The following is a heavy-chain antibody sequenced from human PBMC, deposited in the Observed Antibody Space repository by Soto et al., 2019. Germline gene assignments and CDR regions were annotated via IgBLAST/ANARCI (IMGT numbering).Heavy chain of an antibody. CDR2: IYATATT. V-gene: IGHV4-4*07. D-gene: IGHD6-13*01. CDR1: GASISGFY. Sequence: SETRSLTCTVSGASISGFYWSWIRKSAGKGLEWIGRIYATATTDYHPSLKSRVMMSVDTSKKQFSLKLRSVTAADTDVYYCVRDGTKTLRDWFDPWGQG. J-gene: IGHJ5*02. CDR3: VRDGTKTLRDWFDP.